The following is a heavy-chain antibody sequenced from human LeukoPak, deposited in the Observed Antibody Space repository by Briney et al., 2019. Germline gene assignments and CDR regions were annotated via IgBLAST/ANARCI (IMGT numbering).Heavy chain of an antibody. J-gene: IGHJ6*03. CDR2: IYYSGST. CDR3: ARVASYTTYYYDSSGLDYYMDV. CDR1: GGSISSSSYY. V-gene: IGHV4-61*01. Sequence: SETLSLTCTVSGGSISSSSYYWSWIRQPPGKGLEWIGYIYYSGSTNYNPSLKSRVTTSVDTSKNQFSLKLSSVTAADTAVYYCARVASYTTYYYDSSGLDYYMDVWGKGTTVTVSS. D-gene: IGHD3-22*01.